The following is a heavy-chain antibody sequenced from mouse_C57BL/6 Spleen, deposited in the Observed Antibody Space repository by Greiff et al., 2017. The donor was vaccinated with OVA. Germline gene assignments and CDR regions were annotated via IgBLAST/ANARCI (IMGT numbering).Heavy chain of an antibody. V-gene: IGHV2-2*01. Sequence: VMLVESGPGLVQPSQSLSITCTVSGFSLTSYGVHWVRQSPGKGLEWLGVIWSGGSTDYNAAFISRLSISKDNSKSQVFFKMNSLQADDTAIYYCARTVPKGAWFAYWGQGTLVTVSA. CDR2: IWSGGST. D-gene: IGHD1-3*01. CDR3: ARTVPKGAWFAY. J-gene: IGHJ3*01. CDR1: GFSLTSYG.